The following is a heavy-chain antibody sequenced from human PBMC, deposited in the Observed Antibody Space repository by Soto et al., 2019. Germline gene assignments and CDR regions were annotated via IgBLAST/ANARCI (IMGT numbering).Heavy chain of an antibody. CDR2: IFVGSGNT. J-gene: IGHJ4*02. CDR3: AADRFWNYAFDY. V-gene: IGHV1-58*01. CDR1: GFTFTSSA. Sequence: SLKFSCKASGFTFTSSAVQWVRQARGQRLDWIGWIFVGSGNTNYAQKFQERVTITRDMSTSTAYMELSSLRSEDTAVYYCAADRFWNYAFDYWGQGTLVTVSS. D-gene: IGHD1-7*01.